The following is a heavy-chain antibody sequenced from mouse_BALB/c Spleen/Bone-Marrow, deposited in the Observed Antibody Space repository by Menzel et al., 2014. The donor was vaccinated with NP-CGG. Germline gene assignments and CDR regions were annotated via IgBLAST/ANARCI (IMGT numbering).Heavy chain of an antibody. CDR1: GFTFSSYG. J-gene: IGHJ3*01. Sequence: EVQLQESGGDLVKPGGSLKLSCAASGFTFSSYGMSWVRQTPDKRLEWVATISSGGSYTYYPDNVKGRFTISRDNAKNTLYLQMSSLKSEDTAMYYCARQDYDWFAYWGQGTLVTVSA. CDR2: ISSGGSYT. V-gene: IGHV5-6*01. CDR3: ARQDYDWFAY. D-gene: IGHD2-4*01.